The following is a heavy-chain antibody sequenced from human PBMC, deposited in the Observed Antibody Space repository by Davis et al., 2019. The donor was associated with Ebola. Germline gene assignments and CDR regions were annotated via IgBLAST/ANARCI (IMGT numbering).Heavy chain of an antibody. D-gene: IGHD5-12*01. CDR1: GGSISSYY. Sequence: SETLSLTCTVSGGSISSYYWSWIRQPPGKGLEWIGYIYYSGSTNYNPSLKSRVTISVDTSKNQFSLKLSSVTAADTAVYYCARSIVTIPGDDFCGQGTLVTVSS. CDR2: IYYSGST. CDR3: ARSIVTIPGDDF. V-gene: IGHV4-59*08. J-gene: IGHJ4*02.